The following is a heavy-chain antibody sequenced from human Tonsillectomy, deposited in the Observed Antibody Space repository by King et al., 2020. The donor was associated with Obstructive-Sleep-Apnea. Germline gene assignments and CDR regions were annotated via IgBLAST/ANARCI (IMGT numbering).Heavy chain of an antibody. CDR3: AREGDGYEGYGMDV. Sequence: VQLVESGGGLVQPGGSLRLSCAASGFTFSTYWMSWVRQAPGKGLEWVANIKQDGSEKYYVDSVKGRFTISRDNAKNSLYLQMNSLRAEDTAVYYCAREGDGYEGYGMDVWGQGTTVTVSS. V-gene: IGHV3-7*03. J-gene: IGHJ6*02. D-gene: IGHD5-24*01. CDR2: IKQDGSEK. CDR1: GFTFSTYW.